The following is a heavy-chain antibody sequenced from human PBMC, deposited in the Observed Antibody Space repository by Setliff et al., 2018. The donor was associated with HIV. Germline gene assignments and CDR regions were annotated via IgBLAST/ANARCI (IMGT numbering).Heavy chain of an antibody. CDR1: ADSIGTNHW. CDR2: ISQSGKT. CDR3: ARVCPPVRYNFWSGYYPKAGYFDY. V-gene: IGHV4-4*02. Sequence: SETLSLTCAVSADSIGTNHWWNWVRQPPGKGLEWIGEISQSGKTNYNPSLKSRITISADTPKNQFSLKLSSVTAADTAVYYCARVCPPVRYNFWSGYYPKAGYFDYWGQGALVTVSS. D-gene: IGHD3-3*01. J-gene: IGHJ4*02.